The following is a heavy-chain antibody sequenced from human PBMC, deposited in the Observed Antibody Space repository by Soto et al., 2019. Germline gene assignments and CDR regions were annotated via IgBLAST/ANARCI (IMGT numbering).Heavy chain of an antibody. J-gene: IGHJ4*02. Sequence: QVQLQESGPGLVKPSQTLSLICTVSGGSISSHDDYWSWIRQLPGEGLEWIGFIYHNGNTFYNPSLKSRLTISLDTSKNQFSLKLSSVTAADTAVYYCRRGELWWDYWGQGTLVTVSS. CDR1: GGSISSHDDY. CDR3: RRGELWWDY. CDR2: IYHNGNT. D-gene: IGHD2-21*01. V-gene: IGHV4-30-4*08.